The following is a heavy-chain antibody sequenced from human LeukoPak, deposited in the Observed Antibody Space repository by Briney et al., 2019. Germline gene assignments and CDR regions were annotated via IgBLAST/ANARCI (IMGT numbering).Heavy chain of an antibody. J-gene: IGHJ4*02. D-gene: IGHD2-15*01. CDR1: GFTFSSYG. CDR2: ISYDGSNK. CDR3: AKASGVVAEELDY. Sequence: PGRSLRLSCAASGFTFSSYGMHWVRQAPGKGLEWVAVISYDGSNKYYADSVKGRFTISRDNSNNTLYLQMNSLRAEDPAVYYCAKASGVVAEELDYWGQGTLVTVSS. V-gene: IGHV3-30*18.